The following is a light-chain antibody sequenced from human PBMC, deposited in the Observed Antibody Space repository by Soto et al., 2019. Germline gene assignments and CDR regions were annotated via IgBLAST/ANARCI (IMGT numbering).Light chain of an antibody. J-gene: IGLJ1*01. CDR1: SSDVGGYNY. V-gene: IGLV2-14*01. CDR3: SSYTSSSTL. CDR2: EVS. Sequence: QSVLTQPASVSGSPGQSITISCTGTSSDVGGYNYVSWYQQHPGKAPKLMIYEVSNRPSGVSNRFSGSNSANTASLTISGLQAEDEADYYCSSYTSSSTLFGTGTKVTVL.